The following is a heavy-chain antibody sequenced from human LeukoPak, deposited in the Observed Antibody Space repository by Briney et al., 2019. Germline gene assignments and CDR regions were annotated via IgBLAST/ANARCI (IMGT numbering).Heavy chain of an antibody. CDR2: IYYSGST. D-gene: IGHD3-22*01. CDR3: ARDRMYYYDSSGYVNWFDP. CDR1: GGSISSYY. Sequence: SETLSLTCTVSGGSISSYYWSWIRQPPGKGLEWIGYIYYSGSTNYNPSLKSRVTISVDTSKNQFSLKLSSVTAADTAVYYCARDRMYYYDSSGYVNWFDPWGQGTLVTVPS. J-gene: IGHJ5*02. V-gene: IGHV4-59*01.